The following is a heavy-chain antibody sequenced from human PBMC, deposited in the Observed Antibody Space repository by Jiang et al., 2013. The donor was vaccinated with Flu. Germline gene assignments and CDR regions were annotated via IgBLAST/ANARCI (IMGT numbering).Heavy chain of an antibody. CDR3: ATNLVGAQGVDY. CDR1: GGSFSGYY. CDR2: INHSGST. V-gene: IGHV4-34*01. J-gene: IGHJ4*02. D-gene: IGHD1-26*01. Sequence: LKPSETLSLTCAVYGGSFSGYYWSWIRQPPGKGLEWIGEINHSGSTNYNPSLKSRVTISVDTSKNQFSLKLSSVTAADTAVYYCATNLVGAQGVDYWGQGTLVTVSS.